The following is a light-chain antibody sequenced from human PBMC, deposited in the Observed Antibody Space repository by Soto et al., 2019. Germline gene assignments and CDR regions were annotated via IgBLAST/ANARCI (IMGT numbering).Light chain of an antibody. V-gene: IGKV3-20*01. Sequence: EIVLTQSPGTLSLSPGERATLSCRASQSISSSYLAWYQQKPGQAPRLLMYGASSRATGIPDRFSGSGSGTDFTITISRLEPEDFAVYYCQHYGSSPLTFGGGTKVEIK. CDR3: QHYGSSPLT. CDR1: QSISSSY. J-gene: IGKJ4*01. CDR2: GAS.